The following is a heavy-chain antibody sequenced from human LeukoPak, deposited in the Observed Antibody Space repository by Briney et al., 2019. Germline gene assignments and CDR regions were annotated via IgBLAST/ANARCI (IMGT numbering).Heavy chain of an antibody. CDR1: GFTFSNNA. V-gene: IGHV3-23*01. CDR3: AKWGCSGGSCYPFDY. CDR2: ISGSRNST. Sequence: GGSLRLSCAASGFTFSNNAMGWVRQAPGNGLEWVSAISGSRNSTYYAESVKGRFIISRDNSKNTLYLQMNSLRVEDTAVYYCAKWGCSGGSCYPFDYWGQGTLVTVSS. J-gene: IGHJ4*02. D-gene: IGHD2-15*01.